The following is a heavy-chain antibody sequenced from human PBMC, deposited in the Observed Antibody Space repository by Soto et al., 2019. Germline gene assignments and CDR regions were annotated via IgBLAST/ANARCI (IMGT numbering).Heavy chain of an antibody. D-gene: IGHD3-16*01. V-gene: IGHV4-59*01. CDR2: VYFNGNT. J-gene: IGHJ4*02. CDR1: AASFSKYY. CDR3: ASVTFGGVVLAH. Sequence: SETLSLTCTVSAASFSKYYWSWIRQPPGKGLEWIGYVYFNGNTNYNPSLKRRVSISIDTSKNQISLNLSSVTAADTAVYYCASVTFGGVVLAHWVQGTLVTVSS.